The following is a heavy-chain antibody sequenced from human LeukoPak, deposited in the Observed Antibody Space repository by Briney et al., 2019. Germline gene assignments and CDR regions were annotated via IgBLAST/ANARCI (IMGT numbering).Heavy chain of an antibody. J-gene: IGHJ6*02. D-gene: IGHD3-10*01. CDR3: ARYGSGSYYKPRHYYYGMDV. CDR2: IYYSGST. V-gene: IGHV4-59*01. Sequence: SETLSLTCTVSGGSISSYYWSWIRQPPGKGLEWIGYIYYSGSTNYNPSLKCRVTISVDTSKNQFSLKLSSVTAADTAVYYCARYGSGSYYKPRHYYYGMDVWGQGTTVTVSS. CDR1: GGSISSYY.